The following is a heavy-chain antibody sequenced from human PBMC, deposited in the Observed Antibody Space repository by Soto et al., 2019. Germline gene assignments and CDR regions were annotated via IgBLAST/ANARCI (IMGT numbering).Heavy chain of an antibody. V-gene: IGHV4-39*01. Sequence: SETLSLTCTVSGGSISSSSYYWGWIRQPPGKGLEWIGSIYYSGSTYYNPSLKSPVTISVDTAKNLFSLKRSSVTAADTAVYYCARHGYDSSGYYYFDYWGQGTLVTVSS. J-gene: IGHJ4*02. D-gene: IGHD3-22*01. CDR2: IYYSGST. CDR3: ARHGYDSSGYYYFDY. CDR1: GGSISSSSYY.